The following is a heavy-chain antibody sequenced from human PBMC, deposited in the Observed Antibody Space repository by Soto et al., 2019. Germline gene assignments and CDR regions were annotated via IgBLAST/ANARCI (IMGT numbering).Heavy chain of an antibody. CDR3: ARSEINYSRFDS. D-gene: IGHD2-21*01. J-gene: IGHJ4*02. CDR1: GYTFTSYA. V-gene: IGHV1-3*01. Sequence: ASVKVSCKASGYTFTSYAMHWVRQAPGQRLEWMGWINAGNGNTKYSQKFQGRVAITRDTSASTAYMELSSLRSEDTAIYYCARSEINYSRFDSWGQRTLVTVSS. CDR2: INAGNGNT.